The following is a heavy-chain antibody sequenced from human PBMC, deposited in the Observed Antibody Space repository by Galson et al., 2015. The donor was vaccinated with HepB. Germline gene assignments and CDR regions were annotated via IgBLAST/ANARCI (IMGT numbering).Heavy chain of an antibody. Sequence: SLRLSCAASGFTVSSNYMSWVRQAPGKGLEWVSVIYSGGSTYYADSVKGRFTISRDNSKNTLYLQMNSLRAEDTAVYYCASAPKFGIEPDMGDYWGQGTLVTVSS. V-gene: IGHV3-66*01. CDR2: IYSGGST. J-gene: IGHJ4*02. CDR3: ASAPKFGIEPDMGDY. D-gene: IGHD3-9*01. CDR1: GFTVSSNY.